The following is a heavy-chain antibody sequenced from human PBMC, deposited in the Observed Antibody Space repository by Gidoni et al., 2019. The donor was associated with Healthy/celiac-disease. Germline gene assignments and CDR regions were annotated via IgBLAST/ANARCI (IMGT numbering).Heavy chain of an antibody. CDR2: IGGSDGST. CDR1: GFTFSRYA. D-gene: IGHD3-10*01. Sequence: EVQLLESGGGLVQPGGSLRLTCAASGFTFSRYAMGWVRQAPGKGLEWVSSIGGSDGSTYYADSVKGRFTISRDNSKNTLYLQMNSLRAEDTAVYYCAKDVTMVRGVIDWYFDLWGRGTLVTVSS. CDR3: AKDVTMVRGVIDWYFDL. V-gene: IGHV3-23*01. J-gene: IGHJ2*01.